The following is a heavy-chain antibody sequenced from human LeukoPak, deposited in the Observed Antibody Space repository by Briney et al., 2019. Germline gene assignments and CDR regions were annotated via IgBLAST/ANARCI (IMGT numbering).Heavy chain of an antibody. Sequence: QPGGSLRLSCAASGFPFSSYAMSWVRQAPGKGLEWVSAISGSGGSTYYADSVKGRFTISRDNSKNTLYLQMNSLRAEDTAVYYCAKDLLLGDCSSTSCYHNWFDPWGQGTLVTVSS. J-gene: IGHJ5*02. CDR2: ISGSGGST. CDR1: GFPFSSYA. V-gene: IGHV3-23*01. D-gene: IGHD2-2*01. CDR3: AKDLLLGDCSSTSCYHNWFDP.